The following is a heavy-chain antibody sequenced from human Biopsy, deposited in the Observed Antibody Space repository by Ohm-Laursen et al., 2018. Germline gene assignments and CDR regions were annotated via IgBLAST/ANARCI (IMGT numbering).Heavy chain of an antibody. CDR1: GFSFSDNY. J-gene: IGHJ4*02. D-gene: IGHD2-8*01. Sequence: SLRLSCSASGFSFSDNYMDWVRQAPGKGLEWVAVIWYDGSNKYYADSAKGRFTISRDNSKNTLYLQMNSLRGEDTAVYYCAKCMTGGSNYYFHHCGQGTLVTVSS. V-gene: IGHV3-33*06. CDR3: AKCMTGGSNYYFHH. CDR2: IWYDGSNK.